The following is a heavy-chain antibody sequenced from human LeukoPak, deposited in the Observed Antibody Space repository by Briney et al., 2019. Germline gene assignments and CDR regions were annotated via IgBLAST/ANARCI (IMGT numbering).Heavy chain of an antibody. D-gene: IGHD3-10*01. CDR3: AKVRSMVRGVIDY. J-gene: IGHJ4*02. CDR1: GFTFSSYA. Sequence: GGSLRLSCAASGFTFSSYAMSWVRQAPGKGLAWVSAISGSGDSTYYADSVKGRFTISRDNSKNTLYMQMNSLRAEDTAVYYCAKVRSMVRGVIDYWGQGTLVTVSS. V-gene: IGHV3-23*01. CDR2: ISGSGDST.